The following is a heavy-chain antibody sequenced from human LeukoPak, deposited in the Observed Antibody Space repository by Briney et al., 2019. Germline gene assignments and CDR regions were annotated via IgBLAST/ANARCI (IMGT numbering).Heavy chain of an antibody. V-gene: IGHV3-23*01. CDR2: ISGRTGGT. Sequence: GGSLRLSCAASGFTFSSYAMSWVRQAPGKGLEWVSAISGRTGGTYYADSVKGRSTISRDNSKSTLYLQMDSLRAEDTAVYYCAKCGNSGCHLIDYWGQGTLVTVSS. D-gene: IGHD5-12*01. CDR3: AKCGNSGCHLIDY. J-gene: IGHJ4*02. CDR1: GFTFSSYA.